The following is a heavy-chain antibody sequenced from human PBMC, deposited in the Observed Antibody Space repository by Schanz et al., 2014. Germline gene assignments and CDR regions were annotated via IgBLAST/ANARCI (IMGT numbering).Heavy chain of an antibody. V-gene: IGHV1-69*02. D-gene: IGHD6-13*01. J-gene: IGHJ4*02. Sequence: QVQLVQSGAEVKKPGSSVKVSCKASGGTFSTYTISWVRQAPGQGLEWMGRIIPILGIANYAQKFQGRVTITRDTLASTAYMEVSSLRSEDTAVYYCARSGSSNWYFFDYWGQGTLXTVSS. CDR2: IIPILGIA. CDR1: GGTFSTYT. CDR3: ARSGSSNWYFFDY.